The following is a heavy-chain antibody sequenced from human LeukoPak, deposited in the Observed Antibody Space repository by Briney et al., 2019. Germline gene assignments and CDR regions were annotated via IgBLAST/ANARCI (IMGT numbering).Heavy chain of an antibody. CDR2: ISGSATST. V-gene: IGHV3-23*01. CDR1: GFTFSSYA. D-gene: IGHD4-17*01. CDR3: AKDYSGVIPYYCDC. J-gene: IGHJ4*02. Sequence: PGGSLRLSCAASGFTFSSYAMSWVRQAPGKGLEWVSTISGSATSTYYADSVKGRFTISRDNSKNTLYLQMNSLRAEDTAVYYCAKDYSGVIPYYCDCWGQGSLVTVSS.